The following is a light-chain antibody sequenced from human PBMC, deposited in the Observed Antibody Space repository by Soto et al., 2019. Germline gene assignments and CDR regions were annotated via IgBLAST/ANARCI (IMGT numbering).Light chain of an antibody. V-gene: IGKV1-5*01. CDR1: QSISKW. Sequence: DIQMTQTPSSLSASVEDRVIITCRASQSISKWLAWYQQKPGKAPKLLIYDASTLESGVPSRFSGSGSGTDFSLTINSLQPVDFATYYCQQYTGYSQWTFGQGTKVDI. CDR3: QQYTGYSQWT. J-gene: IGKJ1*01. CDR2: DAS.